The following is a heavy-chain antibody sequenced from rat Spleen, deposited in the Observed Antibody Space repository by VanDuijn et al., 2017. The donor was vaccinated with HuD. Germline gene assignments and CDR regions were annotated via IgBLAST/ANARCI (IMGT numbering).Heavy chain of an antibody. V-gene: IGHV2-16*01. D-gene: IGHD1-12*02. CDR2: IWSGGST. CDR3: ARGRYDGSYYYPGAFDY. J-gene: IGHJ2*01. CDR1: GFSLTNYG. Sequence: QVQLKESGPGLVQPSQTLSLTCTVSGFSLTNYGVSWVRQPPGKGLEWIGAIWSGGSTDYNSALKSRLSISRDTSKSQVLLKMNSLQTEDTAMYFCARGRYDGSYYYPGAFDYWGQGVMVTVSS.